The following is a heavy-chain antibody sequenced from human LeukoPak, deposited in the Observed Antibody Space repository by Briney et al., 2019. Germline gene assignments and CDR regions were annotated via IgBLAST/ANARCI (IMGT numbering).Heavy chain of an antibody. CDR2: ITSDGSST. Sequence: GGSLRLSCVASGFTFSSYWMHWVRQDPRKGLVWVSRITSDGSSTSYADSVKGRFTISRDNAKNTLYLQMNSLRAEDTAVYYCVRYYYDSSGYLFDYWGQGTLVTVSS. V-gene: IGHV3-74*01. D-gene: IGHD3-22*01. J-gene: IGHJ4*02. CDR3: VRYYYDSSGYLFDY. CDR1: GFTFSSYW.